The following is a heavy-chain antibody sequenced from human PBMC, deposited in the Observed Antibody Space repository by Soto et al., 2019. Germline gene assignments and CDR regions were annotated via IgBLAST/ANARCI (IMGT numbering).Heavy chain of an antibody. CDR2: IYHSGST. V-gene: IGHV4-30-2*01. D-gene: IGHD3-10*01. Sequence: NPSETLSLTCAVSGGSISSGGYSWSWIRQPPGKGLEWIGYIYHSGSTYYNPSLKSRVTISVDRSKNQFSLKLSSVTAADTAVYYCARATLPSSASRGARYGIEVWGQGTTVTVSS. CDR1: GGSISSGGYS. CDR3: ARATLPSSASRGARYGIEV. J-gene: IGHJ6*02.